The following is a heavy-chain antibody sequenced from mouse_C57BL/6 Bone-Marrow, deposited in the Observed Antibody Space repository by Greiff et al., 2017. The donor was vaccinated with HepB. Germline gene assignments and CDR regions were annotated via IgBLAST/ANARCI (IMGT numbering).Heavy chain of an antibody. D-gene: IGHD1-1*01. CDR1: GYTFTSYG. V-gene: IGHV1-81*01. CDR2: IYPRSGNT. CDR3: ARGRITTVVPYAMDY. J-gene: IGHJ4*01. Sequence: VPLQPSGAELARPGASVKLSCKASGYTFTSYGISWVKQRTGPGLEWIGEIYPRSGNTYYNEKFNGKATLTADNSSSTAYLELRSLTSEDSAVYFCARGRITTVVPYAMDYWGQGTSVTVSS.